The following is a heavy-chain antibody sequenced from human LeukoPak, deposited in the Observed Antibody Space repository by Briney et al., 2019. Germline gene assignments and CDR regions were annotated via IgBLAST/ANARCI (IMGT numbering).Heavy chain of an antibody. Sequence: GGSLRLSCAAAGFTVSSNYMSWVRQAPGKGLEWVSVIYSGGSTYYADSVKGRFTISRHNSKNTLYLQMNSLGAEDTAVYYCVCGWSNVYDYWGQGTLVTVSS. J-gene: IGHJ4*02. D-gene: IGHD6-19*01. V-gene: IGHV3-53*04. CDR2: IYSGGST. CDR3: VCGWSNVYDY. CDR1: GFTVSSNY.